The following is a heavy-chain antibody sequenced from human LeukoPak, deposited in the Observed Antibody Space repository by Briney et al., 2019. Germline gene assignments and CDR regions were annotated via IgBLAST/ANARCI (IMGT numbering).Heavy chain of an antibody. CDR2: INPNSGGT. Sequence: GASVKVSCKASGYTFTGYYMHWMRQAPGQGLEWMGRINPNSGGTNYAQKFQGRVTMTRDTSISTAYMELSRLRSDDTAVYYCARVLDSVVVVAAVFDPWGQGTLVTVSS. CDR1: GYTFTGYY. J-gene: IGHJ5*02. D-gene: IGHD2-15*01. V-gene: IGHV1-2*06. CDR3: ARVLDSVVVVAAVFDP.